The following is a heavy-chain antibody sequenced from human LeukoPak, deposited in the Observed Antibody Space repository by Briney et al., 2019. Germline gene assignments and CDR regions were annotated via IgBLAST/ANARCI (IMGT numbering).Heavy chain of an antibody. CDR1: GGSYSGYY. V-gene: IGHV4-34*01. CDR2: VNHSGST. Sequence: SETLSLTCAVYGGSYSGYYWSWIRQRPGKGLEWIGEVNHSGSTNYNPSLKSRVTISVDTSKNQFSLKLSSVTAADTAVYYCARDPLWFGELYGMDVWGQGTTVTVSS. CDR3: ARDPLWFGELYGMDV. D-gene: IGHD3-10*01. J-gene: IGHJ6*02.